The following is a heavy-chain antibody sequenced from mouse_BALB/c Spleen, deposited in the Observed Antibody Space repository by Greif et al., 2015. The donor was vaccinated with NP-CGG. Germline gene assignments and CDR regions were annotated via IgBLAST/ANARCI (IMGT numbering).Heavy chain of an antibody. CDR2: ISSGGSYT. CDR3: ARDDGNPHYYAMDY. J-gene: IGHJ4*01. D-gene: IGHD2-1*01. V-gene: IGHV5-9-4*01. CDR1: GFTFSSYA. Sequence: EVHLVESGGGLVKPGGSLKLSCAASGFTFSSYAMSWVRQSPEKRLEWVAEISSGGSYTYYPDTVTGRFTISRDNAKNTLYLEMSSLRSEDTAMYYCARDDGNPHYYAMDYWGQGTSVTVSS.